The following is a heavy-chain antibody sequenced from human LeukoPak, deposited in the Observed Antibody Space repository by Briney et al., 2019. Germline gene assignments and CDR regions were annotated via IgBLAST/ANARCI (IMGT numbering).Heavy chain of an antibody. CDR3: AREDYDFWSGPGNNWFDP. CDR1: GYTFTSYG. D-gene: IGHD3-3*01. CDR2: ISAYNGNT. J-gene: IGHJ5*02. Sequence: ASVKVSCKASGYTFTSYGISWVRQAHGQGLEWMGWISAYNGNTNCAQKLQGRVTMTTDTSTSTAYMELRSQRSDDTAVYYCAREDYDFWSGPGNNWFDPWGQGTLVTVSS. V-gene: IGHV1-18*01.